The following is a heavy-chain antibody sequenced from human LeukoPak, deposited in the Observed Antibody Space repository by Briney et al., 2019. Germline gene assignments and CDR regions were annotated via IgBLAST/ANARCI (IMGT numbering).Heavy chain of an antibody. CDR3: ASKIDAFDI. Sequence: SETLSLTCAVSGGSISSGAYSWSWIRQPPGKGLEWIGNIYPSGSTYYNPSLKSRVTISVDRSKNQFSLKLTSVTAADTAVYYCASKIDAFDIWGQGTMVIVSS. CDR1: GGSISSGAYS. CDR2: IYPSGST. V-gene: IGHV4-30-2*01. J-gene: IGHJ3*02.